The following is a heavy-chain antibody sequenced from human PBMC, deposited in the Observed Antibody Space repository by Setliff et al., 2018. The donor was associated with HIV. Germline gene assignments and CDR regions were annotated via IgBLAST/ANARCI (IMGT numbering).Heavy chain of an antibody. CDR2: IHFSGST. V-gene: IGHV4-39*01. D-gene: IGHD3-3*01. CDR3: ARPTLGIGGGSMSDY. Sequence: PSETLSLTCTVSGGPLSSYYWGWIRQPPGKGLEWIGNIHFSGSTYYNPSLKSRVIISVDRPQNQFSLTLISVTAADTAVYYCARPTLGIGGGSMSDYWGQGILVTVSS. CDR1: GGPLSSYY. J-gene: IGHJ4*02.